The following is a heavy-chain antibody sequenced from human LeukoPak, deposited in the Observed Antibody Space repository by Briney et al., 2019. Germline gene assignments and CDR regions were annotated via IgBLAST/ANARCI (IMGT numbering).Heavy chain of an antibody. V-gene: IGHV3-49*03. CDR2: IRSKAYGGTT. D-gene: IGHD3-10*01. CDR3: TRDRGMYCYGSGSVNY. J-gene: IGHJ4*02. Sequence: GGSLRLSCTASGFTFGDYAMSWFRQAPGKGLEWVGFIRSKAYGGTTEYAASVKGRFTISRDDSKSIAYLQMNSLKTEDTAVYYCTRDRGMYCYGSGSVNYWGQGTLVTVSS. CDR1: GFTFGDYA.